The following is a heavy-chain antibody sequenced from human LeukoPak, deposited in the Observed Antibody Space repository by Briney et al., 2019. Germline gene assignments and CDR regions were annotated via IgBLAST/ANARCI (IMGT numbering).Heavy chain of an antibody. J-gene: IGHJ4*02. V-gene: IGHV1-2*04. Sequence: ASVKVSCKASGYTFTGYYMHWVRQAPGQGLEWMGWINPNSGGTNYAQKFQGWVTMTRDTSISTAYMELSRLRSDDTAVYYCARDLFPYYYDSSGYYTDYWGQGTLVTVSS. CDR1: GYTFTGYY. CDR2: INPNSGGT. CDR3: ARDLFPYYYDSSGYYTDY. D-gene: IGHD3-22*01.